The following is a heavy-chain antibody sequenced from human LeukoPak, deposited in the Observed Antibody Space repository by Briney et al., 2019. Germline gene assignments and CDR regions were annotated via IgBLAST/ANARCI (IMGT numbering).Heavy chain of an antibody. CDR2: IYYSGST. CDR3: ARVFGYCSGGSCDNYFDY. Sequence: PSETLSLTCTVSGGSTSSYYWSWIRQPPGKGLEWIGYIYYSGSTNYNPSLKSRVTISVDTSKNQFSLKLSSVTAADTAVYYCARVFGYCSGGSCDNYFDYWGQGTLVTVSS. J-gene: IGHJ4*02. V-gene: IGHV4-59*01. D-gene: IGHD2-15*01. CDR1: GGSTSSYY.